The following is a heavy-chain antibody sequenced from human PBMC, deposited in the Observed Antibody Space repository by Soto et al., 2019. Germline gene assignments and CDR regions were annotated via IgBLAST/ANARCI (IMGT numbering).Heavy chain of an antibody. CDR3: ARIGAADCSSNSCYRGYNWFDP. J-gene: IGHJ5*02. D-gene: IGHD2-2*01. CDR2: IFSNDEK. V-gene: IGHV2-26*01. CDR1: GFSLSNARMG. Sequence: QVTLKESGPVLVKPTETLTLTCTVSGFSLSNARMGVSWIRQPPGKALEWLAHIFSNDEKSYSTSLKSRLTISKDTSKSQVVLTMTNMDPVDTATYYCARIGAADCSSNSCYRGYNWFDPWGQGTLVTVSS.